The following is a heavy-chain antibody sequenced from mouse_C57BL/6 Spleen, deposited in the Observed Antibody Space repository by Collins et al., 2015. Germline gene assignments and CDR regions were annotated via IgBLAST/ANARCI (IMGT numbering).Heavy chain of an antibody. CDR2: IFPGSGST. CDR1: GYTFTDYY. J-gene: IGHJ4*01. D-gene: IGHD1-1*01. Sequence: QVQLQQSGPELVKPGTSVKISCKASGYTFTDYYINWVKQRPGQGLEWIGWIFPGSGSTYYNEKFKGKATLTVDKSSSTAYMLLSSLTSEDSAVYFCARGLTVVPDYYAMDYWGQGTSVTVSS. CDR3: ARGLTVVPDYYAMDY. V-gene: IGHV1-75*01.